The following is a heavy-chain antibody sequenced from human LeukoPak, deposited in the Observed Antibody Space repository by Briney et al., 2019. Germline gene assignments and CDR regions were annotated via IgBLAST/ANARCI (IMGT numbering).Heavy chain of an antibody. Sequence: GGSLRLSCAASGFTFTNYWMSWVRQAPGKGLEWVANIKQDGSEKYYVDSVKGRFTISRDNAKNSLYLQMNSLRAEDTAVYYCARGYFDFDYWGQGTLVTVSS. V-gene: IGHV3-7*01. J-gene: IGHJ4*02. CDR1: GFTFTNYW. CDR2: IKQDGSEK. D-gene: IGHD3-9*01. CDR3: ARGYFDFDY.